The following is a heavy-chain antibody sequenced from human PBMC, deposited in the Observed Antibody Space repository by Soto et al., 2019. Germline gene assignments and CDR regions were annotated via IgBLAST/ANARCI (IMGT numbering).Heavy chain of an antibody. CDR3: ARLSEESSSSNYYYFYMDV. J-gene: IGHJ6*03. CDR2: MNPQTGNT. Sequence: QVQLVQSGSEGKEPGASMKISCQASGYTFTRYYITWVRQATGQGLEWMGWMNPQTGNTAYAEKFQGRVTMTRSTPINPAYMELSALRSEDTAVYYCARLSEESSSSNYYYFYMDVWGKGSTVTVSS. D-gene: IGHD6-6*01. CDR1: GYTFTRYY. V-gene: IGHV1-8*01.